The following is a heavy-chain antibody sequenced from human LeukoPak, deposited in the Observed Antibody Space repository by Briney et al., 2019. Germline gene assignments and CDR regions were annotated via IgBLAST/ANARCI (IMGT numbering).Heavy chain of an antibody. D-gene: IGHD6-13*01. V-gene: IGHV3-21*01. CDR2: ISSGSTYI. Sequence: GGSLRLSCAASGFTFSTYGISWVRQAPGKGLEWVSSISSGSTYIYYADSVRGRFTISRDNANNSLYLQMNSLRAEDTAVYFCASQYTSSRIFDDWGQGTLVTVSS. CDR3: ASQYTSSRIFDD. J-gene: IGHJ4*02. CDR1: GFTFSTYG.